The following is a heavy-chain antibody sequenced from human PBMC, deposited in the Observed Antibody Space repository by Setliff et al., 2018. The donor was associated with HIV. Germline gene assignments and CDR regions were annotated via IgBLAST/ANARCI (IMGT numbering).Heavy chain of an antibody. CDR3: ARDVTYYYDSGGRDYYGMDV. Sequence: SETLSLTCTVSSGSIGSYYWSWIRQPPGKGLEWIGYIYSSGSTNYNPSLKSRVTISVDTSKNQFSLKLSSVTAADTAVYYCARDVTYYYDSGGRDYYGMDVWGQGTTVTVSS. CDR2: IYSSGST. CDR1: SGSIGSYY. D-gene: IGHD3-22*01. J-gene: IGHJ6*02. V-gene: IGHV4-59*01.